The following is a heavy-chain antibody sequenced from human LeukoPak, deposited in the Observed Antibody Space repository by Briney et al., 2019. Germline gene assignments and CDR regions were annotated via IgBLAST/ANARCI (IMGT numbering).Heavy chain of an antibody. D-gene: IGHD1-1*01. CDR3: AKYNSLGGGTPRAFDI. CDR2: ISGSGGST. Sequence: AGGSLRLSCAASGFTFSSYAMSWVRQAPGKGLEWVSAISGSGGSTYYADSVKGRFTISRDNSKNTLYLQMNSLRAEDTAVYYCAKYNSLGGGTPRAFDIWGQGTMVTVSS. CDR1: GFTFSSYA. J-gene: IGHJ3*02. V-gene: IGHV3-23*01.